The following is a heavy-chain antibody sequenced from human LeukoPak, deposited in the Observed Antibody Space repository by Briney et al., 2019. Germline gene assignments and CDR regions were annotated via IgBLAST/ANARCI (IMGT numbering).Heavy chain of an antibody. CDR1: GDSVSSNTAS. V-gene: IGHV6-1*01. D-gene: IGHD3-16*01. CDR2: TYYRSKWYN. Sequence: SQTLSLTCALSGDSVSSNTASWHWIRQSPSSGLEWLGRTYYRSKWYNNDALSVKSRITINPDTSKNQFSLQLNSVTPEGTAVYYCTRGGQGTGVWGQGTTVTVSS. CDR3: TRGGQGTGV. J-gene: IGHJ6*02.